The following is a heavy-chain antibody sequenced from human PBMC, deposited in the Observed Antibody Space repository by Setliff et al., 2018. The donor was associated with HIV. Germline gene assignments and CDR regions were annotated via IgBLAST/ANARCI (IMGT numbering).Heavy chain of an antibody. CDR2: INHSGST. CDR1: GGSFSGYY. J-gene: IGHJ4*02. Sequence: SETLSLTCAVYGGSFSGYYWSWIRQPPGKGLEWIGEINHSGSTNYNPSLKSRVTISVDTSKNQFSLKLSSVTAADTAVYYCARGSGGYYYDSSGYLDYWGQGTLVTVSS. V-gene: IGHV4-34*01. D-gene: IGHD3-22*01. CDR3: ARGSGGYYYDSSGYLDY.